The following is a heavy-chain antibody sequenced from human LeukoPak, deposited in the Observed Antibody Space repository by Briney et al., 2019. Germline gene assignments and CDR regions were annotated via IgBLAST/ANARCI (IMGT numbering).Heavy chain of an antibody. Sequence: GGSLRLSCAASGFTFSSYAMSWVRQAPGKGLEWVSSISGSGGSTYYADSVKGRFTISRDNSKNTLYLQMNSLRAEDTAVYYCAKGFGWSQLPHDAFDIWGQGTMVTVSS. CDR2: ISGSGGST. V-gene: IGHV3-23*01. CDR3: AKGFGWSQLPHDAFDI. CDR1: GFTFSSYA. J-gene: IGHJ3*02. D-gene: IGHD2-2*01.